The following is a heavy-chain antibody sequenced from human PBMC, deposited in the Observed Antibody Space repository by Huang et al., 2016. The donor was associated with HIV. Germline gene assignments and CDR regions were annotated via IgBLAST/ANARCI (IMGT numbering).Heavy chain of an antibody. Sequence: QVQLVQSGPEMKKPGASVNVSCKASGYTFFTYSISWVRQAPGQGLEWMGWVSTYNGHTNYAQKFQGRLTLTTDVSTSSAYMELKNLRSDDTAVDYCARFRGPQVTLNWLDPWGQGTLVTVSS. CDR2: VSTYNGHT. CDR1: GYTFFTYS. D-gene: IGHD3-10*01. J-gene: IGHJ5*02. CDR3: ARFRGPQVTLNWLDP. V-gene: IGHV1-18*01.